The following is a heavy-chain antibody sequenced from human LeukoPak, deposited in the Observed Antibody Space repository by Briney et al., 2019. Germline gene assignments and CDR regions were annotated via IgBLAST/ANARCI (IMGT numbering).Heavy chain of an antibody. Sequence: GGSLRLSCAASGFTFNSYAMSWVRKAPGKGLEWVSAISDDGGGAYYTDSVKGRFTISRDNSKSTLYLQMNSLRAEDTAVYYCAKDVRWFAGEKSLDYWGQGTLVTVSS. CDR1: GFTFNSYA. D-gene: IGHD3-10*01. CDR3: AKDVRWFAGEKSLDY. J-gene: IGHJ4*02. CDR2: ISDDGGGA. V-gene: IGHV3-23*01.